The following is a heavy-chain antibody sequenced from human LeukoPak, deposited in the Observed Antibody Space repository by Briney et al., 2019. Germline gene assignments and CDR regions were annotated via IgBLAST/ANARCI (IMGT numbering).Heavy chain of an antibody. J-gene: IGHJ4*02. V-gene: IGHV4-34*01. Sequence: PSETLSLTCAVYGGSFSGYYWSWIRQPPGKGLEWIGEINHSGSTNYNPSLKSRVTISVDTSKNQFSLKLSSVTAADTAVYYCARDIRWELPYFDYWGQGTLVTVSS. CDR3: ARDIRWELPYFDY. CDR1: GGSFSGYY. CDR2: INHSGST. D-gene: IGHD1-26*01.